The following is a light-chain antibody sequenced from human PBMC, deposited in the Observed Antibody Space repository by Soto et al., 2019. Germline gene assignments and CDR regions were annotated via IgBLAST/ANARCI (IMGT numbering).Light chain of an antibody. CDR3: QQSYTAPH. J-gene: IGKJ2*01. CDR2: SAS. V-gene: IGKV1-39*01. Sequence: DIQMTQSPSAQSASVGDTVTITCRASQNIRSHLNWYQQKPGKAPELLIYSASRLQSGVPSRFSGSESGTDFTLTITNLQPGDFATYFCQQSYTAPHFGQGTKLVIK. CDR1: QNIRSH.